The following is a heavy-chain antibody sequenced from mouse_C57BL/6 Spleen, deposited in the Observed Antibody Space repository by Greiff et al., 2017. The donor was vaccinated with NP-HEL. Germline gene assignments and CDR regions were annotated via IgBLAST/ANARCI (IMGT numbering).Heavy chain of an antibody. J-gene: IGHJ4*01. D-gene: IGHD2-1*01. CDR3: ARGGIYYGNYAMDY. Sequence: QVQLQQSGAELARPGASVKLSCKASGYTFTSYGISWVKQRTGQGLEWIGEIYPRSGNTYYNEKFKGKATLTADKSSSTAYMELRSLTSEDSAVYFCARGGIYYGNYAMDYWGQGTSVTVSS. CDR1: GYTFTSYG. CDR2: IYPRSGNT. V-gene: IGHV1-81*01.